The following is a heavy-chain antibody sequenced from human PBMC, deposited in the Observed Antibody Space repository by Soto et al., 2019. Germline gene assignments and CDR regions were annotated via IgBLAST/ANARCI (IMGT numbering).Heavy chain of an antibody. D-gene: IGHD4-17*01. J-gene: IGHJ4*02. CDR1: GVSVSSGSFY. CDR3: ARGATVTKFDY. CDR2: GSYSGTT. V-gene: IGHV4-61*01. Sequence: SETLSLTCTVSGVSVSSGSFYWAWIRQPPGKGLEWIGFGSYSGTTNYKPSLKSRVTISVDTSRSQISLKVSSLTAADTAVYYCARGATVTKFDYWGRGTLVTVSS.